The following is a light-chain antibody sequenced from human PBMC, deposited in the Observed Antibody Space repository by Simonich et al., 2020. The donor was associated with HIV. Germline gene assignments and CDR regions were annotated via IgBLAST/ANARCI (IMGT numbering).Light chain of an antibody. Sequence: QSVLTQPPSASGTPGQRVPISCSGGSSNIGGNSVYWYQQLPGTAPKLLIYRHKQRPSGVPDRFSGSKSGTSASLAIRGLRSEDEADYYCAAWDDSLNGAVFGGGTQLTVL. CDR3: AAWDDSLNGAV. CDR2: RHK. J-gene: IGLJ7*01. V-gene: IGLV1-47*01. CDR1: SSNIGGNS.